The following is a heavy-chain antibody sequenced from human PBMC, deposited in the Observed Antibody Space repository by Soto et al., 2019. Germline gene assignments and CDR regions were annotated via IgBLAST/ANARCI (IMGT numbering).Heavy chain of an antibody. CDR1: GGSFSGYY. Sequence: QVQLQQWGAGLLKPSETLSLTCAVYGGSFSGYYWSWIRQPPGKGLEWIGEINHSGSTNYNPSLKSRVTISVDTSKKQFSRKLSSVTAADTAVYYCARAGVRHPTAGYWYFDLWGRGTLVTVSS. V-gene: IGHV4-34*01. D-gene: IGHD1-1*01. J-gene: IGHJ2*01. CDR2: INHSGST. CDR3: ARAGVRHPTAGYWYFDL.